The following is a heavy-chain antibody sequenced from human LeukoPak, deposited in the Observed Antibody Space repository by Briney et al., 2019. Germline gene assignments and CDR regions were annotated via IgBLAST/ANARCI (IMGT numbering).Heavy chain of an antibody. CDR3: ARDRFIVVVVAATPYWFDP. D-gene: IGHD2-15*01. V-gene: IGHV1-2*06. CDR2: INPNSGGT. J-gene: IGHJ5*02. CDR1: GYTFTGYY. Sequence: ASVKVSCKASGYTFTGYYMHWVRQAPGQGLEWMGRINPNSGGTNYAQKFQGRVTMTRDTSISTAYMELSRLRSDDTAVYYCARDRFIVVVVAATPYWFDPWGQGTLVTVS.